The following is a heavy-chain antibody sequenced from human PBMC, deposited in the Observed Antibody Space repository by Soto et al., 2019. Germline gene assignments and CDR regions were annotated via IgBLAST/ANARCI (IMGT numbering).Heavy chain of an antibody. V-gene: IGHV3-23*01. Sequence: EVQLLESGGGLEQPGGSLRLSCVASGFAFSSYAMSWVRQAPGKGLGWVASISGSGGTTYYADSVKGRSTISRDNSQKSMYVQMNSLRAEDTALYSCAKATYFPYPFDPWGQGTLVTVSS. J-gene: IGHJ5*02. CDR2: ISGSGGTT. CDR3: AKATYFPYPFDP. CDR1: GFAFSSYA. D-gene: IGHD1-1*01.